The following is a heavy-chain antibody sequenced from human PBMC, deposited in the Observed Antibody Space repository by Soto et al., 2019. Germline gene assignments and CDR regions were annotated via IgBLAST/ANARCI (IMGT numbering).Heavy chain of an antibody. J-gene: IGHJ6*02. Sequence: QVQLVESGGGVVQPGRSLRLSCAASGFTFSSYGMHWVRQAPGKGLEWVAVISYDGSNKYYADSVKGRFTISRDNSKNTXYXXMNSLRAEDTAVYYCAKEMTGDSPPPAYYYYGMDVWGQGTTVTVSS. V-gene: IGHV3-30*18. D-gene: IGHD4-17*01. CDR1: GFTFSSYG. CDR3: AKEMTGDSPPPAYYYYGMDV. CDR2: ISYDGSNK.